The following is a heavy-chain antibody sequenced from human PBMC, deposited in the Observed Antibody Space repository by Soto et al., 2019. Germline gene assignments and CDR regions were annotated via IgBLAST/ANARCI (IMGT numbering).Heavy chain of an antibody. J-gene: IGHJ5*02. D-gene: IGHD3-10*01. CDR3: ARTPRDYYGTPHNWFDP. CDR2: IYYSGST. V-gene: IGHV4-59*08. Sequence: SETLSLTCTVSGGSISSYYWRWIRQPPGKGLEWIGYIYYSGSTNYNPSLKSRVTISVDTSKNQFSLKLSSVTAADTAVYYCARTPRDYYGTPHNWFDPWGQGTLVTVSS. CDR1: GGSISSYY.